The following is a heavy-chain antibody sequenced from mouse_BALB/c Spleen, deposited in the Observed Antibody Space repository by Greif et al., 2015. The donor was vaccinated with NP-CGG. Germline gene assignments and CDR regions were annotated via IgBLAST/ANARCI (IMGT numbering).Heavy chain of an antibody. J-gene: IGHJ3*01. Sequence: DVMLVESGGGLVKPGGSLKLSCAASGFTFSSYAMSWVRQTPEKRLEWVASISSGGSTYYPDSVKGRFTISRDNARNILYLQMSSLRSEDTAMYYCAKQEYGNPGGFAYWGQGTLVTVSA. CDR1: GFTFSSYA. CDR3: AKQEYGNPGGFAY. CDR2: ISSGGST. D-gene: IGHD2-10*02. V-gene: IGHV5-6-5*01.